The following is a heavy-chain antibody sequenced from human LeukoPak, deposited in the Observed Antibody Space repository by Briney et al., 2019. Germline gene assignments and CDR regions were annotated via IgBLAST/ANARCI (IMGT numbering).Heavy chain of an antibody. V-gene: IGHV3-23*01. J-gene: IGHJ4*02. Sequence: PGGSLRLSCAASGFTFSSYDMSWVRQAPGKGLEWVSAISGSGGSTYYADSVKGRFTISRDNSEKKLYLQMNSLRAEDTAVYYCARGRVVGTAILDYWGQGTLVTVSS. D-gene: IGHD5-18*01. CDR1: GFTFSSYD. CDR2: ISGSGGST. CDR3: ARGRVVGTAILDY.